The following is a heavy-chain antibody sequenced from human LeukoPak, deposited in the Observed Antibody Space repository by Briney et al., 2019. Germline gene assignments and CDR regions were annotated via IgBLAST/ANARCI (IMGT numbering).Heavy chain of an antibody. CDR2: INPNSGGT. J-gene: IGHJ5*02. Sequence: ASVKVSCTASGYTFTGYYMHWVRQAPGQGLEWMGWINPNSGGTNYAQKFQGRVTMTRDTSISTAYMELSRLRSDDTAVYYCARGVVTIHNWFDPWGQGTLVTVSS. V-gene: IGHV1-2*02. CDR1: GYTFTGYY. D-gene: IGHD3-3*01. CDR3: ARGVVTIHNWFDP.